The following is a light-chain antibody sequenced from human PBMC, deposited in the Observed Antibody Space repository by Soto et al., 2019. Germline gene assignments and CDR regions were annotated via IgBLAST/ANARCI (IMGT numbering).Light chain of an antibody. CDR1: QSISSSY. CDR3: QQYGSAPAWT. V-gene: IGKV3-20*01. CDR2: GAS. J-gene: IGKJ1*01. Sequence: EIVLTQSPGTLSLSPGERVTLSCRASQSISSSYLAWYQQKPGQAPRLLIYGASKRATGIPDRFSGSGSGTDFTLTISRLESEDLAVYYCQQYGSAPAWTFGQGTKVEIK.